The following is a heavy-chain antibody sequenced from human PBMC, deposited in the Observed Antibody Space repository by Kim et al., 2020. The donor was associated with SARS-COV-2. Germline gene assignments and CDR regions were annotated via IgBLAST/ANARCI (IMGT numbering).Heavy chain of an antibody. J-gene: IGHJ3*02. Sequence: LKSRVTMSVDTSKNQFSLKLSSVTAADTAVYYCARVLWDILTGYHDAFDIWGQGTMVTVSS. CDR3: ARVLWDILTGYHDAFDI. V-gene: IGHV4-4*06. D-gene: IGHD3-9*01.